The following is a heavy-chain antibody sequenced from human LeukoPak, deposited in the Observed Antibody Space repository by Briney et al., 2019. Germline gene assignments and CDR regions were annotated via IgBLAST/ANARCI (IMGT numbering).Heavy chain of an antibody. CDR1: GDSISSRHW. Sequence: SGTLSLTCAVSGDSISSRHWWSWVRQPPGKGLEWIGEIKHGGSTNYNPSLKSRVTISVDRSKNQFSLKVNSVTAADTAVYYCARGPYYDILTGFYGMDVWGQGTTVTVSS. CDR3: ARGPYYDILTGFYGMDV. D-gene: IGHD3-9*01. J-gene: IGHJ6*02. V-gene: IGHV4-4*02. CDR2: IKHGGST.